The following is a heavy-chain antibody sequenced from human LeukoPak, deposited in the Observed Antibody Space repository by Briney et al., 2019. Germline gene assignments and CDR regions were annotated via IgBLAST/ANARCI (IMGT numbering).Heavy chain of an antibody. CDR1: GGTFSSYA. J-gene: IGHJ5*02. CDR3: ARDGGYSSSPADWFDP. V-gene: IGHV1-69*05. D-gene: IGHD6-13*01. CDR2: IIPIFGTA. Sequence: ASVKVSCKASGGTFSSYAISWVRQAPGQGLEWMGGIIPIFGTANYAQKFQGRVTITTDESTSTAYMELSSLRSDDTAVYYCARDGGYSSSPADWFDPWGQGTLVTVSS.